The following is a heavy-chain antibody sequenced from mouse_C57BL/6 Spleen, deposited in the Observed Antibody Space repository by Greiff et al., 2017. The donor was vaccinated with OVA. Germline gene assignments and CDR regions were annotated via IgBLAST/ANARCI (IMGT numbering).Heavy chain of an antibody. CDR1: GYTFTSYW. CDR2: IDPSDSYT. J-gene: IGHJ2*01. D-gene: IGHD2-5*01. V-gene: IGHV1-50*01. CDR3: SYSNYVGRYYFDY. Sequence: QQSCKASGYTFTSYWMQWVKQRPGQGLEWIGEIDPSDSYTNYNQKFKGKATLTVDTSSSTAYMQLSSLTSEDSAVYYCSYSNYVGRYYFDYWGQGTTLTVSS.